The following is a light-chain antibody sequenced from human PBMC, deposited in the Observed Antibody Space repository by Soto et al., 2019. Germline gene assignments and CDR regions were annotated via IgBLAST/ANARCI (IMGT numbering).Light chain of an antibody. J-gene: IGKJ3*01. CDR3: QQYYSTPFT. V-gene: IGKV4-1*01. CDR1: QSVLYSSNNKNY. CDR2: WAS. Sequence: DIVMTQSPDSLAVSLGERATINCKSSQSVLYSSNNKNYLAWYQQKPGQPPKLLIYWASTRESGVPDRFSGSGSGTDFTLTISRLQAEDVAVYYGQQYYSTPFTFGPGTKVDIK.